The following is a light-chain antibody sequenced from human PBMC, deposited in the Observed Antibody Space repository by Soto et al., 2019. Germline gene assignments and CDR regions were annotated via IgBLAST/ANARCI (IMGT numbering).Light chain of an antibody. Sequence: DIVLTQSPVTLSLSPGERATLSCRASQSVSSNYLAWYQQIPGQAPRLLIYDASNRATGIPARFSGSGSGTDFTLTISSLEPEDFAVYYCQQRSNWPLTFGGGTKVDIK. CDR2: DAS. CDR1: QSVSSNY. V-gene: IGKV3-11*01. CDR3: QQRSNWPLT. J-gene: IGKJ4*01.